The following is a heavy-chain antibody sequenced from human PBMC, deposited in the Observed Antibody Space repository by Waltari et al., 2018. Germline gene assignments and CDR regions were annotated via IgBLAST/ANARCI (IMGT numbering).Heavy chain of an antibody. V-gene: IGHV3-23*01. J-gene: IGHJ4*02. CDR3: AREEWFGDLLTSDY. CDR2: ISGSGTT. D-gene: IGHD3-10*01. Sequence: EVQLLESGGGLVQPGGSLGLPCAASGFTFITQAMSWVRQAPGKGLEWGSAISGSGTTYYADSVRGRLTIARDNSKNTLYLRMNSLRAEDTAVYYCAREEWFGDLLTSDYWGQGTLVTVSS. CDR1: GFTFITQA.